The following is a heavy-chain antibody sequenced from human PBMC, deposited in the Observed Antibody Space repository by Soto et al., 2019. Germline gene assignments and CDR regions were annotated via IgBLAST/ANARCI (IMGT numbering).Heavy chain of an antibody. CDR3: ARASDIDWGFDP. CDR2: IYHSGST. CDR1: GGSISSGGYS. J-gene: IGHJ5*02. D-gene: IGHD2-21*01. Sequence: SETLSLTCAVSGGSISSGGYSWSWIRQPPGKGLEWIGYIYHSGSTYYNPSLKSRVTISVDRSKNQFSLKLSSVTAADTAVYYCARASDIDWGFDPWGQGTLGTVS. V-gene: IGHV4-30-2*01.